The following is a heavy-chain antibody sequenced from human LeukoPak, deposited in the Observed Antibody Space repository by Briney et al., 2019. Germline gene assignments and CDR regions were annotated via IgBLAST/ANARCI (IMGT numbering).Heavy chain of an antibody. Sequence: GGSLRLSCAVSGLTFSRYAMSWVRQAPGKGLEWVSSISSSSSYIYYADSVKGRFTISRDNSKNTLYLQMNSLRAEDTAVYYCAKDRSTRKPEYYFDYWGQGTLVAVSS. CDR3: AKDRSTRKPEYYFDY. CDR2: ISSSSSYI. V-gene: IGHV3-23*01. J-gene: IGHJ4*02. D-gene: IGHD2-2*01. CDR1: GLTFSRYA.